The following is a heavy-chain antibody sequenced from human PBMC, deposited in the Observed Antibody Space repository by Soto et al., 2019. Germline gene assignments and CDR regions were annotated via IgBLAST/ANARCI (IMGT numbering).Heavy chain of an antibody. CDR3: ARAELGYYDSSGYSFDY. CDR2: IYSGGST. Sequence: GGSLRLSCAASGFTVSRNFMSWVRQAPGKGLEWVSLIYSGGSTYYGDSVKGRFTISRDNSKNMLYLQMNSLRAEDTAVYYCARAELGYYDSSGYSFDYWGQGTLVTVSS. CDR1: GFTVSRNF. D-gene: IGHD3-22*01. J-gene: IGHJ4*02. V-gene: IGHV3-66*01.